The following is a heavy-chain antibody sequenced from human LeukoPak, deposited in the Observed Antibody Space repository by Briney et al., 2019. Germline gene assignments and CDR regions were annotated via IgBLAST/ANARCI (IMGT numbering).Heavy chain of an antibody. J-gene: IGHJ6*03. V-gene: IGHV1-69*06. CDR3: AKQGEIRQDYYMDV. CDR1: GGSISSYG. D-gene: IGHD1/OR15-1a*01. CDR2: IIPVFGTA. Sequence: SVKVSCKASGGSISSYGISWVRQAPGQGLEWMGRIIPVFGTANYAQKFQDRVTITADTVSNTAHMELTSLTSEDTAVYFCAKQGEIRQDYYMDVWGNGTAVTVSS.